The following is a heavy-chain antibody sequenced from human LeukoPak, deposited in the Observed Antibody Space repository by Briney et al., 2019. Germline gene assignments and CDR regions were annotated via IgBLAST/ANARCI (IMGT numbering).Heavy chain of an antibody. Sequence: ASVKVSCKASGYTFTSYYMHWVRQAPGQGLEWMGIINPSGGSTSYAQRFQGRVTMTRDMSTSTVYMELSSLRSEDTAVYYCARYCSSTSCYIRDAFDIWGQGTMVTVSS. V-gene: IGHV1-46*01. CDR3: ARYCSSTSCYIRDAFDI. CDR1: GYTFTSYY. D-gene: IGHD2-2*02. CDR2: INPSGGST. J-gene: IGHJ3*02.